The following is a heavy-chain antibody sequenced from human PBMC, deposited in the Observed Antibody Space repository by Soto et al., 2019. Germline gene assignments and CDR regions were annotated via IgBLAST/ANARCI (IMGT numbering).Heavy chain of an antibody. CDR2: IYYSGST. CDR1: GGSISSGGYY. D-gene: IGHD1-26*01. Sequence: PSETLSLTCTVSGGSISSGGYYWSWIRQHPGKGLEWIGYIYYSGSTYYNPSLKSRVTISVDTSKNQFSLKLSSVTAADTAVYYCARALGGLGADAFDIWGQGTMATVSS. V-gene: IGHV4-31*03. J-gene: IGHJ3*02. CDR3: ARALGGLGADAFDI.